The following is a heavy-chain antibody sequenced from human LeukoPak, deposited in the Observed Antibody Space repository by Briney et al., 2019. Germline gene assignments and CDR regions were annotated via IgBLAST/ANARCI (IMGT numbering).Heavy chain of an antibody. V-gene: IGHV4-4*08. CDR3: ARDWEALSSGYYWSVRWFDP. J-gene: IGHJ5*02. CDR2: IYSSGST. D-gene: IGHD3-22*01. CDR1: GGSITGYY. Sequence: SETLSLTXIVPGGSITGYYWNWLRQPPGKGLESIGHIYSSGSTDYNPSLKSRVTMSVDASKNQLSLRLSSVTAADTAVYYCARDWEALSSGYYWSVRWFDPWGQGTLVTVSS.